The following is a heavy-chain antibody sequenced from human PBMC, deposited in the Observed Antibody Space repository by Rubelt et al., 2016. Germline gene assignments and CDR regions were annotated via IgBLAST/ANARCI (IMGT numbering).Heavy chain of an antibody. CDR3: AREYYYDSSGYIDY. CDR2: IIPIFGTA. D-gene: IGHD3-22*01. Sequence: QVQLVQSGAEVKKPGSSVKVSCKASGGTFSSYAISWVRQAPGQGLEWMGGIIPIFGTANYAQKFQGRVTMTADESTSTAYMELSSLRSDDTAVYYCAREYYYDSSGYIDYWGQGTLVTVSS. CDR1: GGTFSSYA. J-gene: IGHJ4*02. V-gene: IGHV1-69*01.